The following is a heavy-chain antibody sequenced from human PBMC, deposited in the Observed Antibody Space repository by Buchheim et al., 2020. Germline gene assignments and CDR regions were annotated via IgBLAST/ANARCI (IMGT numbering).Heavy chain of an antibody. CDR1: GFTFSSYG. J-gene: IGHJ6*02. Sequence: QVQLVESGGGVVQPGRSLRLSCAASGFTFSSYGMHWVRQAPGKGLEWVAVISYDGSNKYYADSVKGRFTISRDNSKNTLYLQMNSLRAEDTAVYYCAKDGGYYYGMDVWGQGTT. CDR3: AKDGGYYYGMDV. V-gene: IGHV3-30*18. CDR2: ISYDGSNK. D-gene: IGHD3-16*01.